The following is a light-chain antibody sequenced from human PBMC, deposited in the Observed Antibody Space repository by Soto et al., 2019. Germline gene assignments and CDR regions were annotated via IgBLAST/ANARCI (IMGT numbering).Light chain of an antibody. CDR2: AVS. J-gene: IGLJ1*01. CDR1: SSDIGSYDH. Sequence: QSVLTQPASVSGSPGQSITISCSGTSSDIGSYDHVAWYQQFPGKSPKLIIYAVSDRPSGVSDRFSGSKSGISASLTISGLQTEDEADYYCISYIDRQSYILGTGNKVTVL. V-gene: IGLV2-14*03. CDR3: ISYIDRQSYI.